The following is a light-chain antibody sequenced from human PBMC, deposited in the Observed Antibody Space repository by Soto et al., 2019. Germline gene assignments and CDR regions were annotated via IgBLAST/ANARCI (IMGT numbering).Light chain of an antibody. CDR1: QSISSY. CDR3: QQSYSTPIT. CDR2: AAS. V-gene: IGKV1-39*01. J-gene: IGKJ5*01. Sequence: DIQMTQSPSSLSASVGDRVTITCRASQSISSYLNWYQQKPGKAPKLLIYAASSLQSGVPSRFSGSGSGTDFTLTISSLQPEYFATDYCQQSYSTPITFGQGTRLEIK.